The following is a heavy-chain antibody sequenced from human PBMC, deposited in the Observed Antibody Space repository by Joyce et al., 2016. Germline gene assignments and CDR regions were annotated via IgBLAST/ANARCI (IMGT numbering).Heavy chain of an antibody. CDR2: ISDDGRKE. CDR1: GFTFSGEA. V-gene: IGHV3-30*04. CDR3: ARDRRWNHVGGLDY. J-gene: IGHJ4*02. Sequence: QVELVESGGGVVQPGRSLRLSCSASGFTFSGEALHWVRQAPGKGLEWVAVISDDGRKEYYTESVNGRFIISRDNSKNTVNLQMNSMRTEDTAVYYCARDRRWNHVGGLDYWGQGTLVTVSS. D-gene: IGHD1-14*01.